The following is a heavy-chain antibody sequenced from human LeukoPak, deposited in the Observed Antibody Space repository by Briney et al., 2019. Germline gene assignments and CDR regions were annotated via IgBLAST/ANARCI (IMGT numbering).Heavy chain of an antibody. CDR1: GYTLTELS. Sequence: ASVKVSCKVSGYTLTELSMHWVRQAPGQGLEWMGWINPNSGGTNYAQKFQGRVTMTRDTSISTAYMELSRLRSDDTAVYYCAREQPYYDILTGNDAFDIWGQGTMVTVSS. CDR3: AREQPYYDILTGNDAFDI. CDR2: INPNSGGT. V-gene: IGHV1-2*02. J-gene: IGHJ3*02. D-gene: IGHD3-9*01.